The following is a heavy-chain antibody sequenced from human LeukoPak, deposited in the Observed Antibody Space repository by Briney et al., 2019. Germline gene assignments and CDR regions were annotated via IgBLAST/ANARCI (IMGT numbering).Heavy chain of an antibody. CDR3: ASGGYSSSWYEGYFQH. Sequence: GGSLRLSCAASGLTFSDYYMSWIRQAPGKGLEWLSYISYSGNTVYYADSVKGRFTVPRDNAKNSLFLQMKSLRAEDTAVYYCASGGYSSSWYEGYFQHWGQGTLVTVAS. CDR1: GLTFSDYY. D-gene: IGHD6-13*01. J-gene: IGHJ1*01. V-gene: IGHV3-11*04. CDR2: ISYSGNTV.